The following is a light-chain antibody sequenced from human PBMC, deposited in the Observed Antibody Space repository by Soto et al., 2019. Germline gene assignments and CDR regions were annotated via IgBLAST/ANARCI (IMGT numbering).Light chain of an antibody. CDR1: SSNNGNNA. Sequence: QSVLTQPPSVSEAPRQRVTISCSGSSSNNGNNAVNWYQQLPGKAPKLLIYYDDLLPSGVSDRFSGSKSGTSASLAISGLQSEDEADYYCAAWDDSLNGLVFGGGTKVTVL. J-gene: IGLJ2*01. CDR2: YDD. V-gene: IGLV1-36*01. CDR3: AAWDDSLNGLV.